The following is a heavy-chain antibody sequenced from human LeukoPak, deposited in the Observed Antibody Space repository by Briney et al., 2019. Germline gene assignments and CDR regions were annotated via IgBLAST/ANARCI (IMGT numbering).Heavy chain of an antibody. D-gene: IGHD5-12*01. CDR3: ARHSGYASLDY. CDR1: GGTFSSYA. Sequence: ASVKVSCKASGGTFSSYAISWVRQAPGQGLEWMGWINPNSGGTNYAQKFQGRVTMTRDTSISTAYMELSRLRSDDTAVYYCARHSGYASLDYWGQGTLVTVSS. CDR2: INPNSGGT. J-gene: IGHJ4*02. V-gene: IGHV1-2*02.